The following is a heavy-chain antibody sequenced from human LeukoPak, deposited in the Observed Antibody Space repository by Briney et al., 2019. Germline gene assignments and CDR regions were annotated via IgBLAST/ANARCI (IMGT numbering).Heavy chain of an antibody. V-gene: IGHV4-39*01. Sequence: SETLSLTCTVSGGSIRSSAYYWVWIRQPPGKGLEWIGSMYYSGSTYYNPSLKSRVTIFIDTSKNQFSLKLSSVTAADTAVYYCARSRGIAAAGMNYWGQGTLVTVSS. CDR1: GGSIRSSAYY. D-gene: IGHD6-13*01. CDR2: MYYSGST. CDR3: ARSRGIAAAGMNY. J-gene: IGHJ4*02.